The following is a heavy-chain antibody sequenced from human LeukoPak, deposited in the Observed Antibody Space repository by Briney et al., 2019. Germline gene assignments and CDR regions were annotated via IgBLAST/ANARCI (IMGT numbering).Heavy chain of an antibody. J-gene: IGHJ4*02. D-gene: IGHD2-2*01. V-gene: IGHV4-4*07. CDR2: IYTSGST. CDR3: ARGGLVCSSTSCWDY. Sequence: ESSETLSLTCTVSGGSISSYYWSWIRQPAGKGLEWIGRIYTSGSTNYNPSLKSRVTMSVDTSKNQFSLKLSSVTAADTAVYYCARGGLVCSSTSCWDYWGQGTLVTVSS. CDR1: GGSISSYY.